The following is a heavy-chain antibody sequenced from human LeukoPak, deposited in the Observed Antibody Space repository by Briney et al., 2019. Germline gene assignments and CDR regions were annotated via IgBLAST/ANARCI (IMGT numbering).Heavy chain of an antibody. J-gene: IGHJ4*02. CDR3: ARHANSGSYYEGY. CDR1: GYSISSGYY. Sequence: PSETLSLTCAVFGYSISSGYYWGWIRQPPGKGLEWIGSIYHSGSTYYNPSLKSRVTISVDTSKNQFSLKLSSVTAADTAVYYCARHANSGSYYEGYWGQGTLVTVSS. CDR2: IYHSGST. D-gene: IGHD1-26*01. V-gene: IGHV4-38-2*01.